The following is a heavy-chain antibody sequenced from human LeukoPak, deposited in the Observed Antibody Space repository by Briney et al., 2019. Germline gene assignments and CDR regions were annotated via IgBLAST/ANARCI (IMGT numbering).Heavy chain of an antibody. CDR1: GGSFSGYY. CDR3: ARMGYYDFCSGYYYYGMDV. D-gene: IGHD3-3*01. CDR2: VNHSGST. J-gene: IGHJ6*02. V-gene: IGHV4-34*01. Sequence: SETLSLTCAVYGGSFSGYYWSWIRQPPGKGLEWIGEVNHSGSTNYNPSLKSRVTISVDTSKNQFSLKLSSVTAADTAVYYCARMGYYDFCSGYYYYGMDVWGQGTTVTVSS.